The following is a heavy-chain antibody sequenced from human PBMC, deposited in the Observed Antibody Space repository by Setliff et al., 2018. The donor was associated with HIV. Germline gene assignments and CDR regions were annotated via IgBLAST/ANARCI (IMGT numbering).Heavy chain of an antibody. V-gene: IGHV4-59*08. CDR2: FYDSGST. Sequence: SETLSLTCTVSGAFNSRCYWSWIRQPPGKGLEWIGYFYDSGSTYYNPSLKSRVTISVDTSKKQFSLKLTSVTAADTAVYYCARTPTDYYDSTRLGDGFDIWGQGTVVTV. D-gene: IGHD3-22*01. CDR1: GAFNSRCY. J-gene: IGHJ3*02. CDR3: ARTPTDYYDSTRLGDGFDI.